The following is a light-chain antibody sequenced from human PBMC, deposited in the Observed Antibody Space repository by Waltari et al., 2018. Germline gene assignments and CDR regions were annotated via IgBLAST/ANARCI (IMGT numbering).Light chain of an antibody. V-gene: IGLV1-47*01. CDR2: RNN. CDR1: SSNIGSNF. J-gene: IGLJ3*02. CDR3: YSVDSSGRHWV. Sequence: QSVLTQPPSASGFPGQRVTISCSGSSSNIGSNFICWYQHLPGTAPKLLIYRNNQRPPGVPDRFSGSKSGTLATLTITGAQVEDEADYYCYSVDSSGRHWVFGGGTK.